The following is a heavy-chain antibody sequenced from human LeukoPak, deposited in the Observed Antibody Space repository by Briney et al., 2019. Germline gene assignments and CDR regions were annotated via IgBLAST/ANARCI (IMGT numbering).Heavy chain of an antibody. V-gene: IGHV3-74*01. CDR1: GFTLSSYW. D-gene: IGHD5-12*01. Sequence: GGSLRLSCAASGFTLSSYWIHWVRLAPGKGLVWVSRINSDGSSTTYADSVKGRFSISRDSAENTLYLQMDSLRAEDTAVYYCARARSGYDFEYWGQGTLVTVSS. CDR3: ARARSGYDFEY. J-gene: IGHJ4*02. CDR2: INSDGSST.